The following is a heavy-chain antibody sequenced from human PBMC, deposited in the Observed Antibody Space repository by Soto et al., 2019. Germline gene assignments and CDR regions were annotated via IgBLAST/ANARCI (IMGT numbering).Heavy chain of an antibody. Sequence: QVQLRGSGPGLVKPSGTLSLTCTVSGDSVSSNNWWNWVRQSPGKGLDCIVETHPTGNSNYHPSLKSRVTISVDTSKNQFSLILTSVTAADTAVYFCARVRAGCSRTSCFLEDWGRGTLVTVSS. J-gene: IGHJ4*02. D-gene: IGHD2-2*01. CDR2: THPTGNS. V-gene: IGHV4-4*02. CDR1: GDSVSSNNW. CDR3: ARVRAGCSRTSCFLED.